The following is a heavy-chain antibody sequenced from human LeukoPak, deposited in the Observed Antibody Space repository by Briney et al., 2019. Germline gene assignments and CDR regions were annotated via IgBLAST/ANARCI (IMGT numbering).Heavy chain of an antibody. V-gene: IGHV3-21*01. CDR1: GCTFSTYS. CDR3: ARARIWFGELDFDY. CDR2: TSDSSSYI. Sequence: GGSLRLCCGAGGCTFSTYSLNWGRQAPGGGLGLVSSTSDSSSYIYSADSMKRSFTISRDNAKNSLYLQMNSLRAEDTAVYYCARARIWFGELDFDYWGQGTLVTVSS. D-gene: IGHD3-10*01. J-gene: IGHJ4*02.